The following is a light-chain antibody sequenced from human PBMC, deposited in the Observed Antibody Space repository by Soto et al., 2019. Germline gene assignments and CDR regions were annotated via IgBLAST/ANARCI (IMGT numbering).Light chain of an antibody. CDR1: QSVSSN. CDR3: QQYNKWPLT. CDR2: DAS. Sequence: EIVMTQSPATLSVSPGERATLSCRASQSVSSNLAWYQQKPGQAPRLLIYDASTRATDIPARFSGSGSGTEFTLTISSLQSEDFAVYYCQQYNKWPLTFSGGTKMDIK. V-gene: IGKV3-15*01. J-gene: IGKJ4*01.